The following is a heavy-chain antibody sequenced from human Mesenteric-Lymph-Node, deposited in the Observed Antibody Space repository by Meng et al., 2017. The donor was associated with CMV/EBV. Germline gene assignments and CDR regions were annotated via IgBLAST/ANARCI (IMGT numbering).Heavy chain of an antibody. V-gene: IGHV3-30*19. D-gene: IGHD6-13*01. CDR2: ISYDGSNK. CDR3: ARSIAAAGDYYYYGMDV. CDR1: GFIFSNYG. J-gene: IGHJ6*02. Sequence: GESLKISCAASGFIFSNYGMHWVRQAPGKGLEWVAVISYDGSNKYYADSVKGRFTISRDNSKNTLYLQMNSLRAEDTAVYYCARSIAAAGDYYYYGMDVWGQGTTVTVSS.